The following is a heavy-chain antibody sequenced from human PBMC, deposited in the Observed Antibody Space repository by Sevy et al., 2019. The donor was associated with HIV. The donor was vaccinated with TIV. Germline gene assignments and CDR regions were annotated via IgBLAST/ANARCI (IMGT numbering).Heavy chain of an antibody. D-gene: IGHD3-22*01. CDR2: ISGSGGST. CDR1: GFTFSSYA. V-gene: IGHV3-23*01. J-gene: IGHJ3*01. Sequence: GGSLRLSCAASGFTFSSYAMSWVRQAPGKGLEWVSAISGSGGSTYYADSVKGRFTISRDNSKNTLYLQMNSLRAEDTAVYYCAKDLSITMIVVVIPGDAFDLWGQGTMVTVSS. CDR3: AKDLSITMIVVVIPGDAFDL.